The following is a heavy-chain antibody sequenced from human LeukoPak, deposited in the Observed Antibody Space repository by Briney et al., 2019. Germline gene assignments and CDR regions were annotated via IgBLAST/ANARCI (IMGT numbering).Heavy chain of an antibody. J-gene: IGHJ4*02. D-gene: IGHD2-21*02. CDR1: GFTFSSYS. CDR2: ISSSSSYI. V-gene: IGHV3-21*01. Sequence: GGSLRLSCAASGFTFSSYSMNWVRQAPGKGLEWVSSISSSSSYIYYADSVKGRVTISRDNAKNSLYLQMNSLRAEDTAVYYCARGGAYCGGDCYLGYFDYWGQGTLVTVSS. CDR3: ARGGAYCGGDCYLGYFDY.